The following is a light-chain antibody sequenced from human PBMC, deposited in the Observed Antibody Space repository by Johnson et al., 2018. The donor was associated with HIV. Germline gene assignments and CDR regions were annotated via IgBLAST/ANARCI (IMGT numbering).Light chain of an antibody. CDR2: DND. CDR1: SSNIGNNY. Sequence: QSVLTQPPSVSAAPVQKVTISCSGSSSNIGNNYVSWYQQLPGTAPKLLIYDNDKRPSGIPDRFSGSKSGTSATLGITGIQTGDEADYYCGTWDSSLSAYVFGTGTKVTVL. V-gene: IGLV1-51*01. CDR3: GTWDSSLSAYV. J-gene: IGLJ1*01.